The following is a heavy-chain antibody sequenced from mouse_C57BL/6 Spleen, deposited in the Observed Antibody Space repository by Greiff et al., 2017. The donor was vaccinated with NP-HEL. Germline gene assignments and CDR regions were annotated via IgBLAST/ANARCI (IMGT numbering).Heavy chain of an antibody. D-gene: IGHD6-1*01. J-gene: IGHJ4*01. CDR2: INPNYGTT. V-gene: IGHV1-39*01. Sequence: EVQLQQSGPELVKPGASVKISCKASGYSFTDYNMNWVKQSNGKSLEWIGVINPNYGTTSYNQKFKGKATLTVDPSSSTAYMQLNSLTSEDSAVYDCARSISPIYYYALDYWGQGTSVTVSS. CDR1: GYSFTDYN. CDR3: ARSISPIYYYALDY.